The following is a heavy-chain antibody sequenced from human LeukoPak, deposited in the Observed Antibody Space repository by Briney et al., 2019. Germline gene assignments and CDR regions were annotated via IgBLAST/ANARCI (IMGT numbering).Heavy chain of an antibody. J-gene: IGHJ6*02. CDR1: GGSMTNLY. CDR3: AKGGSTNFYYGDV. D-gene: IGHD2/OR15-2a*01. Sequence: SETLSLTCSVSGGSMTNLYWTWIRQPPGKGLEWIGDIYDSGSTRYNTSLESRVTISVDTSKNQFSLRLSSVTAADTAVYYCAKGGSTNFYYGDVWGQGTTVTVSS. V-gene: IGHV4-59*01. CDR2: IYDSGST.